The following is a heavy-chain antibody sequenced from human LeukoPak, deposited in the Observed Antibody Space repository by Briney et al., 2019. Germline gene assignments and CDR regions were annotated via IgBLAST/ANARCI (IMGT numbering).Heavy chain of an antibody. D-gene: IGHD5-12*01. Sequence: PGGSLRLSCAASGGTFSSYGWHWVRQAPGKGLEWVALISSDGNDKLYGDSVKGRFTISRDDSKSTLYLQMNSLRAEDTAVYYCTTKVIRGNSGDDYDDWGQGTLVTVSS. CDR3: TTKVIRGNSGDDYDD. CDR2: ISSDGNDK. CDR1: GGTFSSYG. J-gene: IGHJ4*02. V-gene: IGHV3-30*03.